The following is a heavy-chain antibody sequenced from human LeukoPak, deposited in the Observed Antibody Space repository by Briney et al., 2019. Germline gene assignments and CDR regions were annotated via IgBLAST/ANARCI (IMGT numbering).Heavy chain of an antibody. CDR2: ISSSSSYI. Sequence: GGSLRLSCAASGFTFSSYSMNWVRQAPGKGLEWVSSISSSSSYIYYADSVKGRFTISRDNAKNSLYLQMNSLRAEDTAVYYCARKRDILPGYNDYWGQGTLVTVSS. CDR1: GFTFSSYS. D-gene: IGHD3-9*01. V-gene: IGHV3-21*01. J-gene: IGHJ4*02. CDR3: ARKRDILPGYNDY.